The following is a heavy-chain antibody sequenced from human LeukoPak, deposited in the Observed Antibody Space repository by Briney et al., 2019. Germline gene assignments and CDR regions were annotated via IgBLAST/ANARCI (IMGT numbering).Heavy chain of an antibody. CDR2: IIPIFGTA. CDR3: ARSRLRLGELSLDLNFDY. D-gene: IGHD3-16*02. V-gene: IGHV1-69*13. CDR1: GGTFSSYA. Sequence: ASVKVSCKASGGTFSSYAISWVRQAPGQGLEWMGGIIPIFGTANYAQKFQGRVTITADESTSTAYMELSSLRSEDTAVYYCARSRLRLGELSLDLNFDYWGQGTLVTVSS. J-gene: IGHJ4*02.